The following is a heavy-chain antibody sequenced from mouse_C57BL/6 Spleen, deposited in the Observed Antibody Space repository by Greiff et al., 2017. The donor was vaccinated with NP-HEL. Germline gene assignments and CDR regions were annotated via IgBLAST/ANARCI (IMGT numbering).Heavy chain of an antibody. J-gene: IGHJ4*01. CDR1: GFTFSGYG. CDR3: AKQWGYAMDY. CDR2: ISSGGSYT. Sequence: EVTLVESGGDLVKPGGSLKLSCAASGFTFSGYGMSWVRQTPDKRLEWVATISSGGSYTYYPDSVEGRFTISRDNAKNTLYLQMSSLKAEDTAMYYCAKQWGYAMDYWGQGTSVTVSS. V-gene: IGHV5-6*01.